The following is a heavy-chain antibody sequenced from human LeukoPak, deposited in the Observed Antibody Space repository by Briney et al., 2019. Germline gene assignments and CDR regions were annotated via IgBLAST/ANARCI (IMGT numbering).Heavy chain of an antibody. CDR2: ISAYNGNT. V-gene: IGHV1-18*01. CDR1: GYTFTSYG. Sequence: TSVKVSCKASGYTFTSYGISWVRQAPGQGLEWMGWISAYNGNTNYAQKLQGRVTMTTDTSTSTAYMELRSLRSDDTAVYYCAREDTMVRGKEPRDYYYYYMDVWGKGTTVTVSS. D-gene: IGHD3-10*01. J-gene: IGHJ6*03. CDR3: AREDTMVRGKEPRDYYYYYMDV.